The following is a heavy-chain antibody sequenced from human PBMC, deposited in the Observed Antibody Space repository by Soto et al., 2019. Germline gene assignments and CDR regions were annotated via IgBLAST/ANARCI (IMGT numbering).Heavy chain of an antibody. Sequence: LSLTCTVSGGSISSGGYYWSWIRQHPGKGLEWIGYIYYSGSTYYNPSLKSRVTISVDTSKNRFSLKLSSVTAADTAVYYCARGEVAAAGPPGTYYYYYGMDVWGQGTTVTVSS. V-gene: IGHV4-31*03. D-gene: IGHD6-13*01. J-gene: IGHJ6*02. CDR1: GGSISSGGYY. CDR2: IYYSGST. CDR3: ARGEVAAAGPPGTYYYYYGMDV.